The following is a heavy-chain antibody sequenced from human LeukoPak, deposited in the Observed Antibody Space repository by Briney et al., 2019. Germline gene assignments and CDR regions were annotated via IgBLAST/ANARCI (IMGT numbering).Heavy chain of an antibody. D-gene: IGHD2-15*01. CDR2: ISGSGGST. CDR3: AKPDCSGGSCYGGSFDY. Sequence: QTGGSLRLSCAASGFTFSSYAMSWVRQAPGKGLEWVSAISGSGGSTYYADSVKGRFTISRDNSKNTLYLQMNSPRAEDTAVYYCAKPDCSGGSCYGGSFDYWGQGTLVTVSS. V-gene: IGHV3-23*01. CDR1: GFTFSSYA. J-gene: IGHJ4*02.